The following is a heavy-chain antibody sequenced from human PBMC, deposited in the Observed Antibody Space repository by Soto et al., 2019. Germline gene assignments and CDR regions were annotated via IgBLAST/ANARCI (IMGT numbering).Heavy chain of an antibody. Sequence: PGGSLRLSCAASGFTFSSYAMSWVRQAPGEGLEWVSAISGSGGSTYYADSVKGRFTISRDNSKNTLYLQMNSLRAEDTAVYYCAKPFVVVVPAAISYGMDVWGQGTTVTVS. D-gene: IGHD2-2*01. CDR3: AKPFVVVVPAAISYGMDV. J-gene: IGHJ6*02. V-gene: IGHV3-23*01. CDR1: GFTFSSYA. CDR2: ISGSGGST.